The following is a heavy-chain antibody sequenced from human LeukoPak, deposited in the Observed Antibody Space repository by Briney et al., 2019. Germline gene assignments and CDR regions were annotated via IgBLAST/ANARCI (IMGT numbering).Heavy chain of an antibody. Sequence: SVKVSCKASGGTFSSYAISWVRQAPGQGLEWMGGIIPIFGTANYAQKFQGRVTITADESTSTAYMELSSLRSEDTAVYYCARVRKVGATEDDYWGQGTLVTVSS. J-gene: IGHJ4*02. D-gene: IGHD1-26*01. CDR2: IIPIFGTA. CDR1: GGTFSSYA. CDR3: ARVRKVGATEDDY. V-gene: IGHV1-69*13.